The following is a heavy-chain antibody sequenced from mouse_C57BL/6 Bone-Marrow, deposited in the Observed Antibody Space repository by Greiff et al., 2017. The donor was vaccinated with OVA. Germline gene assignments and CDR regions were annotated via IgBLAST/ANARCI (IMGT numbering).Heavy chain of an antibody. CDR1: GYTFTDYE. CDR3: TRSGYYGYDGYFDV. J-gene: IGHJ1*03. V-gene: IGHV1-15*01. CDR2: IDPETGGT. D-gene: IGHD2-2*01. Sequence: QVQLQQSGAELVRPGASVTLSCKASGYTFTDYEMHWVKQTPVHGLEWIGAIDPETGGTAYNQKFKGKAILTADKSSSTAYMELRSLTSEDSAVYYCTRSGYYGYDGYFDVWGTGTTVTVSS.